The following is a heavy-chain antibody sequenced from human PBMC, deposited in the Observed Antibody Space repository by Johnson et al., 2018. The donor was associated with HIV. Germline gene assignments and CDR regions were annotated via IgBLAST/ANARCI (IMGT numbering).Heavy chain of an antibody. CDR2: ISGSGGST. Sequence: VQLVESGGGVVQPGRSLRLSCAASGFTFSSYAMTWVRQAPGKGLEWVSSISGSGGSTFYADSVTGRFTISRDNSKNTLYLQMNSLRAEDTAVYYCAKALRIFGSGVKEAFDIWGQGTMVTVSS. CDR1: GFTFSSYA. V-gene: IGHV3-23*04. D-gene: IGHD3-10*01. J-gene: IGHJ3*02. CDR3: AKALRIFGSGVKEAFDI.